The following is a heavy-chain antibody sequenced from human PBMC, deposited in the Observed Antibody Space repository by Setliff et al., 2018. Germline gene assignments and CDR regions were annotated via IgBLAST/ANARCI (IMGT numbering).Heavy chain of an antibody. CDR2: IMQDGGAQ. D-gene: IGHD3-3*01. V-gene: IGHV3-7*03. J-gene: IGHJ4*02. CDR1: GFTFNNYW. Sequence: HPGGSLRLSCEAFGFTFNNYWMSWVRQAPGKGLEWVANIMQDGGAQYYLDSVKGRFTVSRDNSNNTLYLHMSSLRAEDTAVYFCARIFLSCPSCIFDNWGQGTLVTVSS. CDR3: ARIFLSCPSCIFDN.